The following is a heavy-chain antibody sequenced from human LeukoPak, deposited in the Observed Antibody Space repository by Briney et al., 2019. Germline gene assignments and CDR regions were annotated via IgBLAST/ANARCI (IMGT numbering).Heavy chain of an antibody. CDR2: ISSGYTTI. CDR1: GFTFSSFE. CDR3: ARDLRVRGVIPQSFDY. Sequence: PGGSLRLSCAASGFTFSSFEMNWVRQAPGKGLEWISFISSGYTTIYYADSVKGRFTISRDNAKNSLYLQMNSLRAEDTAVYYCARDLRVRGVIPQSFDYWGQGTLVTVSS. J-gene: IGHJ4*02. V-gene: IGHV3-48*03. D-gene: IGHD3-10*01.